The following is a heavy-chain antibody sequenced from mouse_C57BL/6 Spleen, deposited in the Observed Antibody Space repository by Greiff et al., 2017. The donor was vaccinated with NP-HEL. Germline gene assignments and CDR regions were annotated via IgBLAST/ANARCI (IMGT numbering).Heavy chain of an antibody. CDR3: ARSVDYYGSSSYYFDY. Sequence: QVQLQQSGAELARPGASVKLSCKASGYTFTSYGISWVKQRTGQGLEWIGEIYPRSGNTYYNEKFKGKATLTADKSSSTAYMELHSLTSEDSAVYFCARSVDYYGSSSYYFDYWGQGTTLTVSS. CDR2: IYPRSGNT. D-gene: IGHD1-1*01. J-gene: IGHJ2*01. V-gene: IGHV1-81*01. CDR1: GYTFTSYG.